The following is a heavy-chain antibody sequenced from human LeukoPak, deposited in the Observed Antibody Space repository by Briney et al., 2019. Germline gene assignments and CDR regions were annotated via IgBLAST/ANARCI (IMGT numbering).Heavy chain of an antibody. CDR1: GYTFTSHG. CDR2: ISEEDVKT. CDR3: ARAWPAVIADH. V-gene: IGHV1-18*01. D-gene: IGHD2-15*01. J-gene: IGHJ4*02. Sequence: ASLKVSCKASGYTFTSHGISWLRQAPGQGLEWMGWISEEDVKTEYAQKFKGRVTLTTDTSASTAYMELTSLRSDDTAVYYCARAWPAVIADHWGPGTLVTVTS.